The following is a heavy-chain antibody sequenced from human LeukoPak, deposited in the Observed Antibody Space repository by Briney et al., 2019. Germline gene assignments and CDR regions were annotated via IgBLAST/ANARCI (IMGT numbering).Heavy chain of an antibody. V-gene: IGHV4-31*03. Sequence: PSETLSLTCTVSGGSISSGGYYWSWIRQHPGKGLEWIGYIYYSGSTYYNPSLKSRVTISVDTSKNQFSLKLSSVTAADTAVYYCARVIPYYDNGYFDYWGQGTLVTVSS. D-gene: IGHD3-9*01. CDR2: IYYSGST. CDR3: ARVIPYYDNGYFDY. CDR1: GGSISSGGYY. J-gene: IGHJ4*02.